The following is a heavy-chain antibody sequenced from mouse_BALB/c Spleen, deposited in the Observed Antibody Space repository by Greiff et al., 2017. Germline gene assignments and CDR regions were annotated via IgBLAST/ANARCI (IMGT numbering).Heavy chain of an antibody. CDR2: IYPGDGST. Sequence: QVQLQQSGPELVKPGASVKMSCKASGYTFTSYYIHWVKQRPGQGLEWIGWIYPGDGSTKYNEKFKGKTTLTADKSSSTAYMLLSSLTSGDSAIYVCARGGENYGYYDGYSMDYWGQGASVTVSS. CDR1: GYTFTSYY. D-gene: IGHD2-1*01. CDR3: ARGGENYGYYDGYSMDY. J-gene: IGHJ4*01. V-gene: IGHV1S56*01.